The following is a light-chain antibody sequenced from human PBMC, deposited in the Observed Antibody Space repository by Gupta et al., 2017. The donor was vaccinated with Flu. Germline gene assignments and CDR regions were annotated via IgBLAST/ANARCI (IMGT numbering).Light chain of an antibody. CDR2: DAS. V-gene: IGKV3-11*01. J-gene: IGKJ4*01. CDR1: QSVSSL. Sequence: PTPLCSARGKGATPSCTARQSVSSLVAWYQQKPGQPPRLLIYDASSSATGTPTRFSGSGCGTDFTLTISSLEPEDFAVYYCQHRNNCPLTFGGGTKVEIK. CDR3: QHRNNCPLT.